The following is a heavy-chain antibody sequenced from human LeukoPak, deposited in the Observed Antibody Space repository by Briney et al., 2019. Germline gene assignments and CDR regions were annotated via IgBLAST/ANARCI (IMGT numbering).Heavy chain of an antibody. J-gene: IGHJ4*02. CDR2: MNPNSGNT. Sequence: ASVKVSCKASGGTFSSYAISWVRQATGQGLEWMGWMNPNSGNTGYVQKLQGRVTMTRNTSISTAYMELSSLRSEDTAVYYCARGSFYDTTGKDYWGQGTLVTVSS. CDR3: ARGSFYDTTGKDY. CDR1: GGTFSSYA. D-gene: IGHD3-22*01. V-gene: IGHV1-8*02.